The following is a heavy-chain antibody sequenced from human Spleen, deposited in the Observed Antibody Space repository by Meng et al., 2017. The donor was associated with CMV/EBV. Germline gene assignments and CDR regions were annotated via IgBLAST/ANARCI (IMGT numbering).Heavy chain of an antibody. CDR3: AKGTGWYGPFDY. D-gene: IGHD6-19*01. CDR2: IRYDGSNK. Sequence: GESLKISCAASGFTFSSYGMHWVRQAPGKGLEWVAFIRYDGSNKYYADSVKGRFTISRDNSKNTLYLQMNSLRAEDTAVYYCAKGTGWYGPFDYWGQGTLVTVSS. CDR1: GFTFSSYG. V-gene: IGHV3-30*02. J-gene: IGHJ4*02.